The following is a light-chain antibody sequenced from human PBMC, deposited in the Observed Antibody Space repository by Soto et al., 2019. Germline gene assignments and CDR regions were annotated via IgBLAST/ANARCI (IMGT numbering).Light chain of an antibody. CDR2: DAS. CDR1: QDISNY. V-gene: IGKV1-33*01. J-gene: IGKJ3*01. CDR3: QQYDNPLT. Sequence: DIQMTQSPSSLSASVGDRVTITCQASQDISNYLNWYQQKPGKAPKLLIYDASNLETGVPPRFSGSGSGTDFTFTISSLQPEDIATYYCQQYDNPLTFGPGTKVDIK.